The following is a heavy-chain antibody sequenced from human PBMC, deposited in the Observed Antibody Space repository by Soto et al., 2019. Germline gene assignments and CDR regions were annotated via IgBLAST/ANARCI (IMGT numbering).Heavy chain of an antibody. J-gene: IGHJ4*02. V-gene: IGHV1-69*01. CDR3: AREYSSGWSGY. D-gene: IGHD6-19*01. CDR1: GGTFSPSG. Sequence: QVHLVQSGAEVKKPGSSVKVSCKASGGTFSPSGISWVRQAPGQGLEWVGRIVPLLGTANYAQRFQGRVTITADESTSTAYMELSSLRSEDTAVYYCAREYSSGWSGYWGQGTLVAVSS. CDR2: IVPLLGTA.